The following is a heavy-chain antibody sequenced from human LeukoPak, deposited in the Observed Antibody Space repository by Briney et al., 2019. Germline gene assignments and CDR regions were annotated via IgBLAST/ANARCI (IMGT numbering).Heavy chain of an antibody. CDR3: AREVEYCSGGSCYVGMDV. CDR1: GGSISSSSYY. V-gene: IGHV4-39*07. J-gene: IGHJ6*02. CDR2: IYYSGST. Sequence: SETLSLTCTVSGGSISSSSYYWGWIRQPPGKGLERTGSIYYSGSTYYNPSLKSRVTISVDTSKNQFSLKLSSVTAADTAVYYCAREVEYCSGGSCYVGMDVWGQGTTVTVSS. D-gene: IGHD2-15*01.